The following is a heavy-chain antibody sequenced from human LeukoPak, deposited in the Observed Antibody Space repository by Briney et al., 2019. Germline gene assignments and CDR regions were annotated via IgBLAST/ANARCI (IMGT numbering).Heavy chain of an antibody. V-gene: IGHV1-18*01. CDR1: GYTFTSYG. CDR2: ISAYNGNT. CDR3: ARAAGYCSGGSCSDSDP. Sequence: ASVKASCKASGYTFTSYGIIWVRQAPGQGLEWMGWISAYNGNTNYAQKLQGRVTMTTDTSTSTAYMELRSLRSDDTAVYYCARAAGYCSGGSCSDSDPWGQGTLVTVSS. D-gene: IGHD2-15*01. J-gene: IGHJ5*02.